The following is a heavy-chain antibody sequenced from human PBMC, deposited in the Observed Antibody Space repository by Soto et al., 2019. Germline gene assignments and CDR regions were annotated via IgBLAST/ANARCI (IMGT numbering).Heavy chain of an antibody. CDR1: GGSISSGRYY. CDR3: ARETTKXXXXDSYWYFDL. D-gene: IGHD4-17*01. J-gene: IGHJ2*01. V-gene: IGHV4-31*03. CDR2: IHYSGRT. Sequence: QVQLQESGPGLVKPSQTLSLTCTVSGGSISSGRYYWSWIRQHPGKGLEWIGYIHYSGRTYYNPSLKSRLSISADTSKNQFSLELNSVTAADTAVYYCARETTKXXXXDSYWYFDLWGRGTLVTVSS.